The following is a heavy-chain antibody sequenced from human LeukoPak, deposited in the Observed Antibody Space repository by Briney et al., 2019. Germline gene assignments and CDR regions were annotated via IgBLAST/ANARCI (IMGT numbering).Heavy chain of an antibody. CDR1: GYTLTELS. J-gene: IGHJ6*03. D-gene: IGHD1-26*01. V-gene: IGHV1-24*01. CDR3: ATRGVGAMFYYYYMDV. CDR2: FDPEDGET. Sequence: ASVKVSCKVSGYTLTELSMHWVRQAPGKGLEWMGGFDPEDGETIYAQKLQGRVTMTEDTSTDTAYMELSSLRSEDTAVYYCATRGVGAMFYYYYMDVWGKGTTVTVSS.